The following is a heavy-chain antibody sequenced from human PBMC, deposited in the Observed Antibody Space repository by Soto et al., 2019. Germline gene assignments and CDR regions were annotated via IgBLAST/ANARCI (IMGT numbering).Heavy chain of an antibody. Sequence: QVQLVQSGAEVKKPGASVKVSCKTSGYTFSDAYVHWVRQAPGQGLQWMGWINPNSGGTYYPQKFQGSVTMTRDTSSNTAFLELSRLRSDDTAVYFCARGRGRVALGHSSSLDYWGQGTLVTVSS. CDR3: ARGRGRVALGHSSSLDY. CDR1: GYTFSDAY. CDR2: INPNSGGT. D-gene: IGHD6-6*01. J-gene: IGHJ4*02. V-gene: IGHV1-2*02.